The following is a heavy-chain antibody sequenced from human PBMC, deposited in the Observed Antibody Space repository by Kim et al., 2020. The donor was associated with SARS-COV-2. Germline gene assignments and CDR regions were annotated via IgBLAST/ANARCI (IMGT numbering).Heavy chain of an antibody. V-gene: IGHV3-23*01. CDR3: AKAAEDRRYFDWLSTNHPDY. D-gene: IGHD3-9*01. CDR1: GFTFSSYA. CDR2: ISGSGGST. Sequence: GGSLRLSCAASGFTFSSYAMSWGRQAPGKGLEWVSAISGSGGSTYYADSVKGRFTISRDNSKNTLYLQMNSLRAEDTAVYYCAKAAEDRRYFDWLSTNHPDYWGQGTLVTVSS. J-gene: IGHJ4*02.